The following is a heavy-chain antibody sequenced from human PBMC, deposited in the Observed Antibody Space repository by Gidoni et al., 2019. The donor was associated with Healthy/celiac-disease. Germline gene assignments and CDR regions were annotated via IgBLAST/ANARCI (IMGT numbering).Heavy chain of an antibody. CDR2: ISWNSGSI. V-gene: IGHV3-9*01. CDR1: GFTFDDYA. Sequence: EVQLVESGGGLVQPGRSLRLSCAASGFTFDDYAMHWVRQAPGKGLEWVSGISWNSGSIGYADSVKCRFTISRDNAKNSLYLQMNSLRAEDTALYYCAKDTEWELRGSFDYWGQGTLVTVSS. D-gene: IGHD1-26*01. J-gene: IGHJ4*02. CDR3: AKDTEWELRGSFDY.